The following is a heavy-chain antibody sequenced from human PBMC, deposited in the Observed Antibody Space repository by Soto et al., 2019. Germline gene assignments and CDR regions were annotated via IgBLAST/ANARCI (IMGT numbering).Heavy chain of an antibody. D-gene: IGHD4-17*01. CDR1: GFTFNGYY. CDR3: SRDFVHGDHPEYFQH. J-gene: IGHJ1*01. Sequence: GGSLRLSCTASGFTFNGYYMTWFRRAPGTGHEWVSYISSTGSYTNYADSVKGRFTISRDNAKNSLYLQMDSLRDEDTAVYYFSRDFVHGDHPEYFQHWGQGTLVNVSS. V-gene: IGHV3-11*06. CDR2: ISSTGSYT.